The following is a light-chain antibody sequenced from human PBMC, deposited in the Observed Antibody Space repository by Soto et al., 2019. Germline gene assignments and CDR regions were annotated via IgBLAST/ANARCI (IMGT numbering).Light chain of an antibody. CDR1: LSVFYSSNNQNY. CDR2: WAS. Sequence: DIVMTQSPDSLTVSLGERATINCKSSLSVFYSSNNQNYLAWYQHKPGQPPKLLIYWASTRESGVPDRFSGSGSGTDFTLTISSLQAEDVAVYSCQQYYTTLAPTFGGGTKVEIK. J-gene: IGKJ4*01. V-gene: IGKV4-1*01. CDR3: QQYYTTLAPT.